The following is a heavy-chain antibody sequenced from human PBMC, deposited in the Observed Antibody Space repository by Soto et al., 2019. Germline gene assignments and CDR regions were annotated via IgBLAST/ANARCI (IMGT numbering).Heavy chain of an antibody. CDR2: IRETGNT. V-gene: IGHV3-23*01. D-gene: IGHD1-26*01. J-gene: IGHJ4*02. Sequence: EVQILQSGGGLEQPGGSLRLSCAASGFTFSNYAMSWIRQAPGKGLEWVSTIRETGNTYYADSVRGRCATSRDNSENTLYLQMSSLRAEDTAVYYCAKQQMGVIRALDYWGQGTLVTVSS. CDR1: GFTFSNYA. CDR3: AKQQMGVIRALDY.